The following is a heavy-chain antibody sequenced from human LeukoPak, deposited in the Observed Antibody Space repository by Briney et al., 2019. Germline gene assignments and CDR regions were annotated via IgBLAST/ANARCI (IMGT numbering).Heavy chain of an antibody. V-gene: IGHV1-69*05. CDR1: GGTFSSYA. CDR2: IIPIFGTA. D-gene: IGHD2-15*01. CDR3: ARHSGGSNSYYFDY. J-gene: IGHJ4*02. Sequence: ASVKVSCKASGGTFSSYAISWVRQAPGQGLEWMGGIIPIFGTANYAQKFKGRVTITTDESRSTAYMELSSLRSEDTAVYYCARHSGGSNSYYFDYWGQGTLVTVSS.